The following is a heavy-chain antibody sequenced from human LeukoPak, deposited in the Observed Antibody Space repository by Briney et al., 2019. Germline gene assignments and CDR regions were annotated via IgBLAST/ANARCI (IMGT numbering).Heavy chain of an antibody. CDR1: GFTFSSYA. J-gene: IGHJ4*02. D-gene: IGHD4-17*01. CDR2: ISYDGSNK. Sequence: GRSLRLSCAASGFTFSSYAMHWVRQAPGKGLEWVAVISYDGSNKYYADSVKGRFTISRDNSKNTLYLQMNSLRAEDTAVYYCARGHYGRDYWGQGTLVSVSS. V-gene: IGHV3-30*04. CDR3: ARGHYGRDY.